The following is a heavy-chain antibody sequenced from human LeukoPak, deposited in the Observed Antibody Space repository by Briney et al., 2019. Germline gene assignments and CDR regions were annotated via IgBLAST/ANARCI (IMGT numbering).Heavy chain of an antibody. CDR1: GYTFTMYY. J-gene: IGHJ6*03. CDR3: AREQRAGLSGSLEGLFASYYTYYYMDV. D-gene: IGHD3-3*01. CDR2: INPSDGAT. V-gene: IGHV1-46*01. Sequence: ASVKVSCKASGYTFTMYYIHWVRQAPGQGLEWMGMINPSDGATTYAQRFQGRVTMTRDMSTTSVYMDLRSLRSEDTAVYFCAREQRAGLSGSLEGLFASYYTYYYMDVWGRGTTVTVSS.